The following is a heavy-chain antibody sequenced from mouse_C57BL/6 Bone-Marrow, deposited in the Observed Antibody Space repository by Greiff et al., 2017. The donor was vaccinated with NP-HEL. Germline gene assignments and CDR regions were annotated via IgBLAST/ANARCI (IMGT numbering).Heavy chain of an antibody. CDR2: IYPRDGST. J-gene: IGHJ3*01. D-gene: IGHD2-4*01. CDR3: ARGGYYDYEVFAY. Sequence: QVQLQQSGPELVKPGASVKLSCKASGYTFTSYDINWVKQRPGQGLEWIGWIYPRDGSTKYNEKFKGKATLTVDTSSSTAYMELHSLTSEDSAVYFCARGGYYDYEVFAYWGQGALVTVSA. V-gene: IGHV1-85*01. CDR1: GYTFTSYD.